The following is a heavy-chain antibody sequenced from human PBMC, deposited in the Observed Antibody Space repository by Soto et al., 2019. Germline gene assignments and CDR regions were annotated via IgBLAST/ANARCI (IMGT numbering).Heavy chain of an antibody. CDR1: GGSISSYY. CDR2: IYYSGST. Sequence: QVQLQESGPGLVKPSETLSLTCTVSGGSISSYYWSWIRQPPGKGLEWIGYIYYSGSTNYKPSLTCRVTITVDTSKNQFSLQLSSVTAADTAVYYCARLYGGSLDYWGQGTLVTVSS. D-gene: IGHD2-15*01. V-gene: IGHV4-59*08. CDR3: ARLYGGSLDY. J-gene: IGHJ4*02.